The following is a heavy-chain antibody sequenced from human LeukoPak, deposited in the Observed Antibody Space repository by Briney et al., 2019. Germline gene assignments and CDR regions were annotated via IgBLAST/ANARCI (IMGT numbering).Heavy chain of an antibody. Sequence: SETLSLTCTVSGGSISSGSYYWSWIRQPAGKGLEWIGRIYTSGSTNYNPSLKSRVTISVDTSKNQFSLKLSSVTAADTAVYYCARTVEMATPYYYYYMDVWGKGTTVTISS. CDR3: ARTVEMATPYYYYYMDV. D-gene: IGHD5-24*01. J-gene: IGHJ6*03. V-gene: IGHV4-61*02. CDR2: IYTSGST. CDR1: GGSISSGSYY.